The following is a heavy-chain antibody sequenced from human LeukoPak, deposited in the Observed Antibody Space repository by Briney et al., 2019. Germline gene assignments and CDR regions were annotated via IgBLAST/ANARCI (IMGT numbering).Heavy chain of an antibody. J-gene: IGHJ2*01. Sequence: SETLSLTCTVSGVSISGSYWSWIRQPAGKGLEWVGRIFSSGSTNYDPSLKSRATMSVDTSKNQFSLKLSSVTAADTAVYYCATTGYGSGSYFGGFDLWGRGTLVTVSS. V-gene: IGHV4-4*07. CDR1: GVSISGSY. CDR2: IFSSGST. D-gene: IGHD3-10*01. CDR3: ATTGYGSGSYFGGFDL.